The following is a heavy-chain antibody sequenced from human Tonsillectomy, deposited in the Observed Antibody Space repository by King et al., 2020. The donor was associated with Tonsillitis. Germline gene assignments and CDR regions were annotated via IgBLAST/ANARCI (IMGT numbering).Heavy chain of an antibody. CDR2: ISYDGSIK. CDR1: GFTFRSYG. V-gene: IGHV3-30*18. D-gene: IGHD3-10*01. Sequence: VQLVESGGGVVQPGRSLRLSCAASGFTFRSYGMHWVRQAPGKGLELVSTISYDGSIKYYTDSVKGRFTISRDNSNNMLYLQMNSLRAEDTAVYYCAKPYGSGYYYNDRFDYWGQGTLVTVSS. J-gene: IGHJ4*02. CDR3: AKPYGSGYYYNDRFDY.